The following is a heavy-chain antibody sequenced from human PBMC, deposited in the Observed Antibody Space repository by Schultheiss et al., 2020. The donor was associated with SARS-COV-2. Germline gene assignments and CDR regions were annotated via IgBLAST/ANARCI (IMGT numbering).Heavy chain of an antibody. V-gene: IGHV1-46*01. J-gene: IGHJ6*02. CDR3: ARGKGIQYPRKTRFGMDV. CDR2: INPSGGST. Sequence: ASVKVSCKASGYTFTSYYMHWVRQAPGQGLEWMGIINPSGGSTSYAQKFQGRVTMTRDTSTSTVYMELSSLRSEDTAVYYCARGKGIQYPRKTRFGMDVWGQGTTVTVSS. CDR1: GYTFTSYY. D-gene: IGHD4-11*01.